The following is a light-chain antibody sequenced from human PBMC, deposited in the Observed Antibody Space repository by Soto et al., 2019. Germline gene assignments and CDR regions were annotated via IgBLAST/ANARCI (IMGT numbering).Light chain of an antibody. Sequence: EIVLTQSPGTLSLSPWERVTLSCRASQSVSSSYLAWYQQKPGQAPRLLIYDASNRATGIPARFSGSGSGTDFTLTISRLEPEDFAVYYCQQYGSSPPWTFGQGTKVDIK. J-gene: IGKJ1*01. CDR1: QSVSSSY. CDR2: DAS. CDR3: QQYGSSPPWT. V-gene: IGKV3-20*01.